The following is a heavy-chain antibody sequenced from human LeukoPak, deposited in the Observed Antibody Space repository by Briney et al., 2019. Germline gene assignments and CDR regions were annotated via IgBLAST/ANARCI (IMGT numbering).Heavy chain of an antibody. CDR1: GFTFSNAW. J-gene: IGHJ4*02. CDR2: LKSKTDGGTT. CDR3: TTDLGRTTGTTFDY. Sequence: GGSLRLSCAASGFTFSNAWMSWVRQAPGKGLEWVGRLKSKTDGGTTDYAAPVKGRFTISRDDSKNTLYLQMNSLKTEDTAVYYCTTDLGRTTGTTFDYWGQGTLVTVSS. V-gene: IGHV3-15*01. D-gene: IGHD1-1*01.